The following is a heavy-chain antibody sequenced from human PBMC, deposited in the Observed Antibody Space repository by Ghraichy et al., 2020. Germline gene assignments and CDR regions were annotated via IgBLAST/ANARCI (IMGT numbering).Heavy chain of an antibody. V-gene: IGHV4-39*01. Sequence: GSLRLSCTVSGGSISSSSYYWGWIRQPPGKGLEWIGSIYYSGSTYYNPSLKSRVTISVDTSKNQFSLKLSSVTAADTAVYYCARHEEDDSSGYYSGYFDYWGQGTLVTVSS. CDR2: IYYSGST. J-gene: IGHJ4*02. CDR1: GGSISSSSYY. D-gene: IGHD3-22*01. CDR3: ARHEEDDSSGYYSGYFDY.